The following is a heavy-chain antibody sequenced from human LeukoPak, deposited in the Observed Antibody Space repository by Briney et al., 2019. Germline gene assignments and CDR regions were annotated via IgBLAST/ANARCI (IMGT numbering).Heavy chain of an antibody. V-gene: IGHV4-39*07. Sequence: SETLSLTCTVSGGSISSSNFYWVWIRQPPGKGLEWIGSIYYSGDTYYNPSLKSRATISVDTSRNQVSLKLSSVTAADTAVYYCARSRGYNYGYNYWGQGTLVTVSS. CDR1: GGSISSSNFY. CDR2: IYYSGDT. J-gene: IGHJ4*02. D-gene: IGHD5-18*01. CDR3: ARSRGYNYGYNY.